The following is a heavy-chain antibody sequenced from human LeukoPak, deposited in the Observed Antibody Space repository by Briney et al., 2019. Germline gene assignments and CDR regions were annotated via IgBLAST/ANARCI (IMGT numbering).Heavy chain of an antibody. V-gene: IGHV3-74*01. Sequence: GGSLRLSCAASGFTLSSYWMHWVRQAPGKGLEWVSRINNDGSSTKYAGFVKGRFTISRDNAKNTLYLQMNSLRADDTAVYYCARDGDTVVVPIDYWGQGTLVTVTS. CDR2: INNDGSST. J-gene: IGHJ4*02. CDR1: GFTLSSYW. CDR3: ARDGDTVVVPIDY. D-gene: IGHD5-18*01.